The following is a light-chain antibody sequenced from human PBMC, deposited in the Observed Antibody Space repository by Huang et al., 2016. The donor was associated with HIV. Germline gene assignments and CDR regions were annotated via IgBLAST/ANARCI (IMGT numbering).Light chain of an antibody. CDR2: GAS. Sequence: EIVLTQSPGTLSLSPGERATLSCRASQSVSRSYLAWYQQNPGHAPRLLIHGASTRATGIPDRFSGSGSGTDFTLTISRLEPEDFAVYYCQQYGSSSWTFGQGTKVEIK. J-gene: IGKJ1*01. CDR1: QSVSRSY. CDR3: QQYGSSSWT. V-gene: IGKV3-20*01.